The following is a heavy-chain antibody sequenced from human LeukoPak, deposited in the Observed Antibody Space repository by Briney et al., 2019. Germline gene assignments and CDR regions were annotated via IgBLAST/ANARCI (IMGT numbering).Heavy chain of an antibody. D-gene: IGHD3-10*01. CDR1: GGSISSGGYY. Sequence: SQTLSLTCTVSGGSISSGGYYWNCIRQHPGKGLEWIGNIYYSGCTYYNPSFSSRVTISVDTSKNQFSLKLSSVTAADTAVYYCARDWSMVRVVMGHAFDIWGQGTMVTVSS. J-gene: IGHJ3*02. CDR3: ARDWSMVRVVMGHAFDI. CDR2: IYYSGCT. V-gene: IGHV4-31*03.